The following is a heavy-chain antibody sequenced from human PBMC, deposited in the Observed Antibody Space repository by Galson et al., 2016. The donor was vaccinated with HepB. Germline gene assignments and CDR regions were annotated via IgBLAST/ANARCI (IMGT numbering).Heavy chain of an antibody. CDR1: GKSLRRLS. D-gene: IGHD3-22*01. CDR3: TTLRSPTGRMYYYDSSGRVSYYFDY. J-gene: IGHJ4*02. V-gene: IGHV1-24*01. Sequence: SVKVSCKVSGKSLRRLSIHWVRQAPGKGLEWMGGFDVEAGEIIYAQKFQGRVIMTEDTSTDTAYMELSCLRSEDTAVYYCTTLRSPTGRMYYYDSSGRVSYYFDYWGQGTLVTVSS. CDR2: FDVEAGEI.